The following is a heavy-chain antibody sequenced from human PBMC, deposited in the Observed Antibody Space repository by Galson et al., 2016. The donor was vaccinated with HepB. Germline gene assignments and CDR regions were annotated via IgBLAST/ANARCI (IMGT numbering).Heavy chain of an antibody. V-gene: IGHV3-7*05. CDR1: GFNFSTYW. CDR3: ARARAEYSSSSLPFEY. D-gene: IGHD6-6*01. J-gene: IGHJ4*02. Sequence: SLRLSCAASGFNFSTYWMNWVRQAPGKGLEWVADINQDGSQGYYVDSLKGRFTNSKDNSKNTLYLQMDSLRAEDTAVYYCARARAEYSSSSLPFEYWGQGTLVTVSS. CDR2: INQDGSQG.